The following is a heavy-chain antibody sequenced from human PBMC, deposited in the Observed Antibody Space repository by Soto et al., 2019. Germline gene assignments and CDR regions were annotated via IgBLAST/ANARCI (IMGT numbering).Heavy chain of an antibody. CDR1: GFTFSSYA. D-gene: IGHD1-7*01. CDR3: ATPRITGTTIPFDY. J-gene: IGHJ4*02. Sequence: EVQLLESGGGLVQPGGSLRLSCAASGFTFSSYAMSWVRQAPGKGLEWVSAISGSGGSTYYADSVKGRFTISRDTSKNTLYLQMNSRRAEDTAVYYCATPRITGTTIPFDYWGQGTLVTVSS. CDR2: ISGSGGST. V-gene: IGHV3-23*01.